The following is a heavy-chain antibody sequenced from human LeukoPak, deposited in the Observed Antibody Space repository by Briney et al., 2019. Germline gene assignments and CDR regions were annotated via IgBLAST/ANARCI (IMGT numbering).Heavy chain of an antibody. CDR1: GFTFSPYS. D-gene: IGHD1-1*01. CDR2: ISSSSSYI. J-gene: IGHJ4*02. V-gene: IGHV3-21*01. CDR3: ARAFRDTNWNYFDY. Sequence: PGGSLRLSCAASGFTFSPYSRNWVRQAPGKGLEWVSSISSSSSYIYYADSVEGRFTISRDNAENSLYLQMNSLRAEDTAVYYCARAFRDTNWNYFDYWGQGTLVTVSS.